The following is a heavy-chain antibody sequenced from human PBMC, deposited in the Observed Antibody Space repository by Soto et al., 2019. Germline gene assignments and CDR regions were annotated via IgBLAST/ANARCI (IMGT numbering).Heavy chain of an antibody. Sequence: ASVKVSCKASGYTFTSYGISWVRQAPGQGLEWMGWISAYNGNTNYAQKLQGRVTMTTDTSTSTAYMELRSLRSDDTAVYYCARNEAVAGKGYYYYYGMDVWGQGTTVTVSS. CDR2: ISAYNGNT. CDR3: ARNEAVAGKGYYYYYGMDV. CDR1: GYTFTSYG. J-gene: IGHJ6*02. D-gene: IGHD6-19*01. V-gene: IGHV1-18*01.